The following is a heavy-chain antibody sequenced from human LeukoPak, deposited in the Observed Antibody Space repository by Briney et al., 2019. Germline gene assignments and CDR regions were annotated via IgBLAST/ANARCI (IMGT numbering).Heavy chain of an antibody. CDR2: VYPDDSDT. J-gene: IGHJ4*02. V-gene: IGHV5-51*01. CDR3: ARREMATIGDFDY. CDR1: GYSFTNYW. Sequence: GESLKISCKGSGYSFTNYWIAWVGQLPGKGLEWMGIVYPDDSDTRYSPSFQGQVTISADKSISTAYLQWSSLKASDTAMYYCARREMATIGDFDYWGQGTLVTVSS. D-gene: IGHD5-24*01.